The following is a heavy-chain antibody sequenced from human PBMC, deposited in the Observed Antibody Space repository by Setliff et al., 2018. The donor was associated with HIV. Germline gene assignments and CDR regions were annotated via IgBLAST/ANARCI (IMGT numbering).Heavy chain of an antibody. Sequence: GGSLRLSCADSGVTFSSNWMTWVRQAPGKGLEWVANINQDGSEQNFVGSVTGRFTISRDNSKDTVFLQLSSLTVDDTGVYYCARDALFCDGGRGSAFNRLDSWGQGTLVTVSA. CDR3: ARDALFCDGGRGSAFNRLDS. CDR1: GVTFSSNW. J-gene: IGHJ5*01. V-gene: IGHV3-7*01. D-gene: IGHD2-15*01. CDR2: INQDGSEQ.